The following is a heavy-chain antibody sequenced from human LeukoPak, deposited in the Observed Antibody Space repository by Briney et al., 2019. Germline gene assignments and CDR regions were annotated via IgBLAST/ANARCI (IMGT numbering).Heavy chain of an antibody. J-gene: IGHJ4*02. V-gene: IGHV1-46*01. D-gene: IGHD6-13*01. Sequence: ASVKVSCKASGYTFTSYYMHWVRQAPGQGLEWMGIINPSGGSTSYAQKFQGRVTMTRDMSTSTVYMELSSLRSDDTAVYFCARVGQIGAVADFWGQGTLVTVSS. CDR1: GYTFTSYY. CDR2: INPSGGST. CDR3: ARVGQIGAVADF.